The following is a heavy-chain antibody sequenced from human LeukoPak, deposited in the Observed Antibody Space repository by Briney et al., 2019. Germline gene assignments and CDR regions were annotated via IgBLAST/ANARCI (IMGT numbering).Heavy chain of an antibody. D-gene: IGHD3-3*01. CDR2: ISGPGDHT. J-gene: IGHJ4*02. V-gene: IGHV3-23*01. Sequence: GGSLRLSCAASGFTFSRYAMTWVRQTPGKGLEWVSSISGPGDHTYYADSVKGRFTISRDNSENALYLQMNSLRADDTAVYYCAKDRITIFGVVMDQWGQGTLVTVSS. CDR1: GFTFSRYA. CDR3: AKDRITIFGVVMDQ.